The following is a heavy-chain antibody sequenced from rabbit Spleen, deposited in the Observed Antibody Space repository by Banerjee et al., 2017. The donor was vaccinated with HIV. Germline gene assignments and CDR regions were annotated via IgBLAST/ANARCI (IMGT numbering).Heavy chain of an antibody. D-gene: IGHD1-1*01. Sequence: SLEESGGALVKPEGSLTLTCTASGFDFSTSSYMCWVRQAPGKGLEYIACIYADNIGSTVDASWAKGRFTIAKTASTTVTLEMTGLTGADTATYFCARDTSSRFSSYGMDLWGPGTLGTGS. J-gene: IGHJ6*01. CDR1: GFDFSTSSY. V-gene: IGHV1S40*01. CDR3: ARDTSSRFSSYGMDL. CDR2: IYADNIGST.